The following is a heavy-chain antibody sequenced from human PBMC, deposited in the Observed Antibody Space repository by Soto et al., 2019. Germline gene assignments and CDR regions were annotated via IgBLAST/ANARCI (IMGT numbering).Heavy chain of an antibody. CDR1: GYTFISYG. J-gene: IGHJ4*02. V-gene: IGHV1-18*01. Sequence: QVHLVQSGAEVKKPGASVKVSCKTSGYTFISYGITWVRQAPGQGLEWIGWISAHTGNTNYTQKFQGRLTMTTDTSTSTAYMELRSLRSDDTAVYYCARDLCDWGQGTLVTVSS. CDR2: ISAHTGNT. D-gene: IGHD2-21*01. CDR3: ARDLCD.